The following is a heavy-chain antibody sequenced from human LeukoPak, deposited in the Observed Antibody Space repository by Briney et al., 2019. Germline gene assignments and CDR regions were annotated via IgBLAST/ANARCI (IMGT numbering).Heavy chain of an antibody. CDR3: AKGIVGVIATNYFDY. V-gene: IGHV3-23*01. CDR1: GSTPRNYA. J-gene: IGHJ4*02. Sequence: GGSLSLSCAASGSTPRNYAVSWVREAAGTGLEGVSAIRGSGTNTYYAASVKGRFTISRDNSKNTLYLLMNSLRAEETAAYFCAKGIVGVIATNYFDYWGEGTLVTVSS. CDR2: IRGSGTNT. D-gene: IGHD3-22*01.